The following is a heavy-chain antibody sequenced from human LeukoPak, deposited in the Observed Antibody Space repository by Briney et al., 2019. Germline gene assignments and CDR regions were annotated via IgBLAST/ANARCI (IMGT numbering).Heavy chain of an antibody. Sequence: SETLSLTCTVSGGSISSGGYYWSWIRQHPGKGLEWIGYIYYSGSTYYNPSLKSRVTISVDTSKNQFSLKLSSVSAADTAVYYCARADIVVVPAATYFDYWGQGTLVTVSS. CDR1: GGSISSGGYY. CDR3: ARADIVVVPAATYFDY. J-gene: IGHJ4*02. V-gene: IGHV4-31*03. CDR2: IYYSGST. D-gene: IGHD2-2*01.